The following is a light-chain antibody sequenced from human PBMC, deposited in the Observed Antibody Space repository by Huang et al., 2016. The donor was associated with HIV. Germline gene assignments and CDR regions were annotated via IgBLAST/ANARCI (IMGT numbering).Light chain of an antibody. Sequence: ETVMTQSPDTLSVSPGERVTLSCRASQSVSSNLAWYQQKAGLPPRLLIYDASTRATGVPVRFSGSGSGTEFTLTISSPQSEDFAVYFCQQHYYSPYTFGQGTRLEIK. CDR2: DAS. CDR3: QQHYYSPYT. J-gene: IGKJ2*01. CDR1: QSVSSN. V-gene: IGKV3-15*01.